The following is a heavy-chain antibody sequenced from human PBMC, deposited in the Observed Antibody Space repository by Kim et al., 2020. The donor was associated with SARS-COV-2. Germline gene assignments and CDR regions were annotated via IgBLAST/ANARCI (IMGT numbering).Heavy chain of an antibody. CDR2: FDPEDGET. D-gene: IGHD3-22*01. CDR3: ATASPGGYYYDSSGPNPNWFDP. V-gene: IGHV1-24*01. CDR1: GYTLTELS. J-gene: IGHJ5*02. Sequence: ASVKVSCKVSGYTLTELSMHWVRQAPGKGLEWMGGFDPEDGETIYAQKFQGRVTMTEDTSTDTAYMEPSSLRSEDTAVYYCATASPGGYYYDSSGPNPNWFDPWGQGTLVTVSS.